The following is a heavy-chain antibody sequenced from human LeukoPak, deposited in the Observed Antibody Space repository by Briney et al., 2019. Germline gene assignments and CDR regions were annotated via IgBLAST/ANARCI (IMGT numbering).Heavy chain of an antibody. CDR2: IYYSGTT. CDR3: ARQPKSCAPGIFVTGKACWFDP. D-gene: IGHD3-3*01. J-gene: IGHJ5*02. CDR1: DGSISSGYYY. V-gene: IGHV4-39*01. Sequence: SETLSLTCSVSDGSISSGYYYWAWIRQPPGKGPEWIGSIYYSGTTYPNPSLKSRVTISVDTSKNQVSLELSSVTAADTAVYYCARQPKSCAPGIFVTGKACWFDPWGQGTLVTVSP.